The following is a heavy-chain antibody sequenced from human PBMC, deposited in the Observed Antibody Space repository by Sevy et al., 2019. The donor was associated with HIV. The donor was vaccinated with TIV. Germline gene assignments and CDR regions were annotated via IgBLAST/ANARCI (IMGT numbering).Heavy chain of an antibody. CDR2: IKSKTDGGTT. J-gene: IGHJ4*02. Sequence: GGSLRLSCAASGFTFSNAWMNWVRQAPGKGLEWVGRIKSKTDGGTTDYAAPVKGRFTISRDDSKNTLYVQMNSLKTEDTAVYYCTTDIYNWNNRPSSTTHSSWGQGALVTVSS. CDR3: TTDIYNWNNRPSSTTHSS. D-gene: IGHD1-20*01. CDR1: GFTFSNAW. V-gene: IGHV3-15*07.